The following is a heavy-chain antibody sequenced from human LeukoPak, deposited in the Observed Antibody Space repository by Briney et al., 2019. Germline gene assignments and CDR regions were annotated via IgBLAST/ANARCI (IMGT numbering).Heavy chain of an antibody. CDR2: INWNGGST. Sequence: PGGSLRLSCAASGFTFDDYGMSWVRQAPGKGLDWVSGINWNGGSTGYADSVKGRFTISRDNAKNSLYLQMNSLRAEDTAMYYCARPCYPSHCFDYWGQGTLVTVSS. J-gene: IGHJ4*02. D-gene: IGHD2-15*01. CDR3: ARPCYPSHCFDY. V-gene: IGHV3-20*04. CDR1: GFTFDDYG.